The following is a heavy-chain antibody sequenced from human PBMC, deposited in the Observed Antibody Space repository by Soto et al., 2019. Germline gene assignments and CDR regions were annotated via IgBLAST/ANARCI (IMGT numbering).Heavy chain of an antibody. CDR1: GFSFSNYA. J-gene: IGHJ4*02. Sequence: GGSLRLCCAASGFSFSNYAMSWVRQAPGKGLEWVSTISGGGDNTHYADSVKGRFTTSRDNSKNALYLQMNSLRAEDTAVYYCAKTTHCSSTTCYGGVEYWGQGTLVTVSS. V-gene: IGHV3-23*01. CDR3: AKTTHCSSTTCYGGVEY. D-gene: IGHD2-2*01. CDR2: ISGGGDNT.